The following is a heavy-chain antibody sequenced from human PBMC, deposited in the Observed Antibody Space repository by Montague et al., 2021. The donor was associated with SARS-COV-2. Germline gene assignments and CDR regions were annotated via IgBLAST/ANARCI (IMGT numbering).Heavy chain of an antibody. CDR1: GGSVSTGSYY. D-gene: IGHD3-3*01. Sequence: SETLSLTCIVSGGSVSTGSYYWSWLRQPPGKGLEWIGNIDYSGSTNYNPSLKSRVTISVDTSKNQFSLKLSSVTAADMAVYYCARDSGRITIFGVVTRYGMDVWGQGTTVTVSS. CDR3: ARDSGRITIFGVVTRYGMDV. V-gene: IGHV4-61*01. CDR2: IDYSGST. J-gene: IGHJ6*02.